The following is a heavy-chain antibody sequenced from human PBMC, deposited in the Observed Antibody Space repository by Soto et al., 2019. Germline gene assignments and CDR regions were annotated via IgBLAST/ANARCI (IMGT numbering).Heavy chain of an antibody. CDR2: IIPILGLT. J-gene: IGHJ5*02. Sequence: GASVKVSCKASGGTFSSFTITWVRHAPGQGLEWMGRIIPILGLTNYAQRFQDRVTITADKSTTTAYMELSSLRSEDTAVYYCAAEDTYGYPVDRWGQGTLVTVSS. CDR3: AAEDTYGYPVDR. V-gene: IGHV1-69*02. D-gene: IGHD5-18*01. CDR1: GGTFSSFT.